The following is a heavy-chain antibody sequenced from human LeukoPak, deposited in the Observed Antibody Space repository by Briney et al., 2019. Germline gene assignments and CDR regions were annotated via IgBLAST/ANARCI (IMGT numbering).Heavy chain of an antibody. J-gene: IGHJ4*02. V-gene: IGHV1-69*06. CDR2: IIPIFGTA. CDR1: GGTFSSYA. Sequence: SVKVSCKASGGTFSSYAISWVRQAPGQGLEWMGGIIPIFGTANYAQKFQGRVTITADKSTSTAYMELSSLRSEDTAVYYCAGDGYCSSTSCYIDYWGQGTLVTVSS. D-gene: IGHD2-2*03. CDR3: AGDGYCSSTSCYIDY.